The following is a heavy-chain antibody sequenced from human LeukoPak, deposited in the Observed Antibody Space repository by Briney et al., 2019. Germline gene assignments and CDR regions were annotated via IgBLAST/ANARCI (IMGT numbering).Heavy chain of an antibody. CDR3: ARVLAAAGTRGVYFDY. D-gene: IGHD6-13*01. CDR1: GFTFSSYA. V-gene: IGHV3-30-3*01. CDR2: ISYDGSNK. Sequence: PGGSLRLSCAASGFTFSSYAMHWVRQAPGKGLEWVAVISYDGSNKYYADSVKGRFTISRDNAKNSLYLQMNSLRAEDTAVYHCARVLAAAGTRGVYFDYWGQGTLVTVSS. J-gene: IGHJ4*02.